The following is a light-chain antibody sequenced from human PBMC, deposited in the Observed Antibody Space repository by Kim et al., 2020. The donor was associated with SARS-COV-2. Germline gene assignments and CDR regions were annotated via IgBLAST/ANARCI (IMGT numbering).Light chain of an antibody. V-gene: IGKV3-15*01. Sequence: ASQDVITPFAWYPQKPGQARTLLMYRTAARSAVIPAKLNGSGSGTEFTLTIDSLQSEDFAMYYSQHYDSLPPYTFAQGTKLMIK. CDR2: RTA. CDR3: QHYDSLPPYT. J-gene: IGKJ2*01. CDR1: QDVITP.